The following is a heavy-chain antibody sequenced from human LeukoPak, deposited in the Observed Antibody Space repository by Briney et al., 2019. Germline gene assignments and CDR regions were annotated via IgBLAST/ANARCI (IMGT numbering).Heavy chain of an antibody. CDR2: IYTGGSS. D-gene: IGHD3-3*01. CDR1: MLTDRRIY. J-gene: IGHJ4*02. Sequence: GGSLRLFCAAWMLTDRRIYVIWVPQAPGKGLEWVSIIYTGGSSYYADSVKGRFTMSRDNSRNTLYLQMNSLRAEDTAVYYCARGGVFDYVGSWGQGTLVTVSS. CDR3: ARGGVFDYVGS. V-gene: IGHV3-53*01.